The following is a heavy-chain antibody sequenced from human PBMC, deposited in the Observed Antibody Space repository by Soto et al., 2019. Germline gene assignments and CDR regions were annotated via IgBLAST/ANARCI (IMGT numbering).Heavy chain of an antibody. J-gene: IGHJ6*02. Sequence: PSEILSLTCAVYGGSSSGYYWSWIRQPPGQWLEWIGEINHSGSTNYNPSLKSRVIISVDTSKNQFSLKVSSVSAADTAVYYCARAENDRREIAARLGYDMDVWGQGTTVTVYS. CDR3: ARAENDRREIAARLGYDMDV. D-gene: IGHD6-6*01. CDR2: INHSGST. V-gene: IGHV4-34*01. CDR1: GGSSSGYY.